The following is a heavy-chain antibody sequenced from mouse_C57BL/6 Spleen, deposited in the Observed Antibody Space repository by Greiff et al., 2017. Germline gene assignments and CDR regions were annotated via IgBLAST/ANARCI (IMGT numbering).Heavy chain of an antibody. CDR1: GYTFTSYW. J-gene: IGHJ4*01. CDR3: ARRRGLLGAMDY. Sequence: VKLQQPGAELVKPGASVKMSCKASGYTFTSYWITWVKQRPGQGLEWIGDIYPGSGSTNYNEKFKSKATLTVDTSSSTAYMQLSSLTSEDSAVYYCARRRGLLGAMDYWGQGTSVTVSS. V-gene: IGHV1-55*01. CDR2: IYPGSGST. D-gene: IGHD2-10*01.